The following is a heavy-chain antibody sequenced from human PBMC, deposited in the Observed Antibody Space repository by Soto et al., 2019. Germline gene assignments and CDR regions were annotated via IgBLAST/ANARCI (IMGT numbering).Heavy chain of an antibody. CDR1: GFTFSSYA. Sequence: QVQLVESGGGVVQPGRSLRLSCAASGFTFSSYAMHWVRQAPGKGLEWVAVISYDGSNKYYADSVTGRFTISRDNSKNTLYLQMNSLRAEDTAVYYCARDDAGNGIPDYGMDVWGQGTTVTVSS. V-gene: IGHV3-30-3*01. D-gene: IGHD6-13*01. J-gene: IGHJ6*02. CDR3: ARDDAGNGIPDYGMDV. CDR2: ISYDGSNK.